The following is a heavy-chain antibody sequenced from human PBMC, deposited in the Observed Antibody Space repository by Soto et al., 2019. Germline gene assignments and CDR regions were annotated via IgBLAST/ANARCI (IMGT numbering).Heavy chain of an antibody. CDR1: GFSLTSPGMG. V-gene: IGHV2-70*13. J-gene: IGHJ6*03. CDR2: IERDDDDK. CDR3: ARSIRGPRRLNGMD. Sequence: GPTLVNPTETLTLTCTFSGFSLTSPGMGVSWIRQSPGKALEWLALIERDDDDKYYSTSLKKRLTISKDTRKNQVVLTMANMEPADTATYYCARSIRGPRRLNGMD. D-gene: IGHD1-20*01.